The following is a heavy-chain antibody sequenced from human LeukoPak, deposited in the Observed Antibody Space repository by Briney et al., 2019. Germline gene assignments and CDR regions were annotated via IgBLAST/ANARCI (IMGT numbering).Heavy chain of an antibody. Sequence: SETLSLTCTVSGVSISTYYWSWIRQPPGRGLEWIGYIYYTGRTNYNPSLKSRVTMSVDTSKKHFSLNLSSVTAADTAVYYCARDYYDSSGCFGSWGQGTLVTVSS. CDR2: IYYTGRT. D-gene: IGHD3-22*01. CDR3: ARDYYDSSGCFGS. V-gene: IGHV4-59*01. J-gene: IGHJ4*02. CDR1: GVSISTYY.